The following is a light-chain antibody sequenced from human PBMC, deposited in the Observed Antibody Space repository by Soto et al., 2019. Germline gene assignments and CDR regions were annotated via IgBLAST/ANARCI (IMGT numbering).Light chain of an antibody. Sequence: QSALTQPASVSGSPGQSITISCTGTSSDVGGYNYVSWYQQHSGKAPNLMIYDVSNRPSGVSIRFSGSKSGNTASLTISGLQAEDEADYYCGSYASSSTLYVFGTGTKVTVL. V-gene: IGLV2-14*01. CDR2: DVS. J-gene: IGLJ1*01. CDR1: SSDVGGYNY. CDR3: GSYASSSTLYV.